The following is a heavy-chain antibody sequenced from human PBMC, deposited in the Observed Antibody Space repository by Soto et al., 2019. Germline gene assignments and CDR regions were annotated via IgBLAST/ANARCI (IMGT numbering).Heavy chain of an antibody. V-gene: IGHV4-59*08. CDR3: ARHLFDSWKGYPYYYYSDV. Sequence: QVQLQESGPGLVKPSETLSLTCSVPGGSIRSHNWSWIRQPPGKGLEWIGCMYYSAMTEYNPSLKSRVTISADTSNNKVSLRPTSVTAADTAVYYCARHLFDSWKGYPYYYYSDVWGKGTAVTVSS. CDR1: GGSIRSHN. D-gene: IGHD3-3*01. CDR2: MYYSAMT. J-gene: IGHJ6*03.